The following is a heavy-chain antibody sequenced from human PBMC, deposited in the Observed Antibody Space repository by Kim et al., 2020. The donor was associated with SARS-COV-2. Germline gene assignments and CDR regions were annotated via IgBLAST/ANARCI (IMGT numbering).Heavy chain of an antibody. Sequence: GGSLRLSCAASGFTFSDYGMTWVRQAPGKGLEWVASIKPDGSEKKIVDSVKGRFSISRDNDKNSLYLEMKSLGAEDTAVYFCARGRMGSLEWGQGTLV. D-gene: IGHD1-26*01. CDR2: IKPDGSEK. CDR1: GFTFSDYG. V-gene: IGHV3-7*01. CDR3: ARGRMGSLE. J-gene: IGHJ4*02.